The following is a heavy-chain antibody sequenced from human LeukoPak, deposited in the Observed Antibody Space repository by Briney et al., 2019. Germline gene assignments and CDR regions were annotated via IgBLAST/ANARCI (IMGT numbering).Heavy chain of an antibody. D-gene: IGHD3-22*01. V-gene: IGHV4-39*07. CDR2: IYYSGST. J-gene: IGHJ6*02. Sequence: PSETLSLTCTVSGGSISGSSYYWGWIRQPPGKGLEWIGSIYYSGSTYYNPSLKSRVTISVDTSKNQFSLKLNSVTAADTAVYYCARDSSDSSGYYYPGYYYYGMDVWGQGTTVTVSS. CDR3: ARDSSDSSGYYYPGYYYYGMDV. CDR1: GGSISGSSYY.